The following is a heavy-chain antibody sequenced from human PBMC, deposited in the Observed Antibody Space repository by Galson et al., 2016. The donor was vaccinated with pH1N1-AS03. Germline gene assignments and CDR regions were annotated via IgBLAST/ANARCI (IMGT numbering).Heavy chain of an antibody. V-gene: IGHV3-21*01. Sequence: SLRLSCAASGFIFNIYILDWVRQTPRKGLEWVASISQSGSYIYYADSVKGRFTISRDNAKKSMFLQMNSLRGDDTAVYYGARIRNRGDDPSSGRIDLWGQGTQVTVSS. CDR3: ARIRNRGDDPSSGRIDL. D-gene: IGHD1-14*01. CDR1: GFIFNIYI. J-gene: IGHJ5*02. CDR2: ISQSGSYI.